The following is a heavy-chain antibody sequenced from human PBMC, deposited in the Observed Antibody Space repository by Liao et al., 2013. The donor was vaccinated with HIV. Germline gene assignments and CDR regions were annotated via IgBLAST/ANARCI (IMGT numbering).Heavy chain of an antibody. CDR1: GGSITPFS. CDR2: IYTSGST. Sequence: QVQLQESGPGLVKPSETLSLTCTVSGGSITPFSWTWIRQPAGKGLEWIGRIYTSGSTNYNPSLKSRVTMSVDTSRNQFSLKLSSATAADTAVYFCARDKGTRWFDRWGQGTLVTVSS. D-gene: IGHD1-7*01. J-gene: IGHJ5*02. CDR3: ARDKGTRWFDR. V-gene: IGHV4-4*07.